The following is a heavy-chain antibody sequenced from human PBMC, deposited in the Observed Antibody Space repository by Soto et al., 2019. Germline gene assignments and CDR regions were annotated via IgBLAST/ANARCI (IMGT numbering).Heavy chain of an antibody. CDR2: IYHSGST. J-gene: IGHJ4*02. Sequence: SETLSLTCAVSGGSISSSNWWSWVRQPPGKGLEWIGEIYHSGSTNYNPSLKSRVTISVDKSMNQFSLKLSSVTAADTAVYYCARDGLSRDGYNYALDYWDQGTLVTVSS. D-gene: IGHD5-18*01. CDR3: ARDGLSRDGYNYALDY. CDR1: GGSISSSNW. V-gene: IGHV4-4*02.